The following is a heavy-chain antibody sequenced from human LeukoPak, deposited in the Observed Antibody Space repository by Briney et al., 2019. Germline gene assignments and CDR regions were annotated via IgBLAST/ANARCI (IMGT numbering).Heavy chain of an antibody. CDR2: IYYSGGT. V-gene: IGHV4-30-4*01. J-gene: IGHJ4*02. Sequence: SQTLSLTCTVSGGSISSGDYYWSWISQPPGKGLEWIGYIYYSGGTYYNRSLKNRITISVDTSKNQFSLTLSSVTAADTAVYYCARVSCSGGSCYSFDYWGQGTLVTVSS. D-gene: IGHD2-15*01. CDR1: GGSISSGDYY. CDR3: ARVSCSGGSCYSFDY.